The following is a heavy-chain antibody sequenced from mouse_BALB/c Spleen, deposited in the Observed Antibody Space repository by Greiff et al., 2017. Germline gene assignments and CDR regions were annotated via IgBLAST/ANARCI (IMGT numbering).Heavy chain of an antibody. CDR2: ISTYYGDA. D-gene: IGHD4-1*01. Sequence: QVHVKQSGAELVRPGVSVKISCKGSGYTFTDYAMHWVKQSHAKSLEWIGVISTYYGDASYNQKFKGKATMTVDKSSSTAYMELARLTSEDSAIYYCATGNYYAMDYWGQGTSVTVSS. CDR1: GYTFTDYA. CDR3: ATGNYYAMDY. V-gene: IGHV1S137*01. J-gene: IGHJ4*01.